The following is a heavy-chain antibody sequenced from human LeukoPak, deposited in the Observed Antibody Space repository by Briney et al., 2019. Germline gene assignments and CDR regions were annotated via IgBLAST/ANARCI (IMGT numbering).Heavy chain of an antibody. CDR1: GFTFSSYG. D-gene: IGHD2/OR15-2a*01. Sequence: GGSLRLSCAASGFTFSSYGMRWVRQAPGKGLEWVALIWYDGSNKYYADSVKGRLTISRDNSKNTLYLQMNSLRAEDTAVYYCAREGPRGNSQFDYWGQGTLVTVSS. CDR2: IWYDGSNK. CDR3: AREGPRGNSQFDY. V-gene: IGHV3-33*01. J-gene: IGHJ4*02.